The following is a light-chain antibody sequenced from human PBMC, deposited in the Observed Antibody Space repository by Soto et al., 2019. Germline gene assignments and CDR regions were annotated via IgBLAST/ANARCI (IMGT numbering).Light chain of an antibody. CDR3: QSYDSSLSGSEV. V-gene: IGLV1-40*01. J-gene: IGLJ1*01. CDR2: DNN. CDR1: SSNIGAGYD. Sequence: QSVLTQPPSMSGAPGQRVTISCTGTSSNIGAGYDVHWYQQLPGTAPKLLIYDNNNRPSGVPDRFSGSKYGTSASLAITGLQAEDEGDYYCQSYDSSLSGSEVFGTGNKVTVL.